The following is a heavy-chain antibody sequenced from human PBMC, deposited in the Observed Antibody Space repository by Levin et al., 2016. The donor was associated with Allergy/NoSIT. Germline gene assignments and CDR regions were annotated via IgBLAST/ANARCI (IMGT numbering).Heavy chain of an antibody. CDR2: IIPIFGTA. D-gene: IGHD3-22*01. CDR3: ARDKARDSSGYWGYYYYGMDV. Sequence: SVKVSCKASGGTFSSYAISWVRQAPGQGLEWMGGIIPIFGTANYAQKFQGRVTITADESTSTAYMELSSLRSEDTAVYYCARDKARDSSGYWGYYYYGMDVWGQGTTVTVSS. CDR1: GGTFSSYA. J-gene: IGHJ6*02. V-gene: IGHV1-69*13.